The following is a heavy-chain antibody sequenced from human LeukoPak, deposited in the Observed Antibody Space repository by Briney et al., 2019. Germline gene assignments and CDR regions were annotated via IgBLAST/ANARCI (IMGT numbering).Heavy chain of an antibody. CDR3: ARYLLYLGTFDL. CDR1: GYIFSSYG. J-gene: IGHJ4*02. V-gene: IGHV1-18*01. Sequence: ASVKVSCRASGYIFSSYGISWVRQAPGQGLEWMGWISTNNGRTNYAQNLQGRVTITADTSTSTAYMELRSLRSDDTAVYCCARYLLYLGTFDLWGQGTLVTVSS. D-gene: IGHD2-2*02. CDR2: ISTNNGRT.